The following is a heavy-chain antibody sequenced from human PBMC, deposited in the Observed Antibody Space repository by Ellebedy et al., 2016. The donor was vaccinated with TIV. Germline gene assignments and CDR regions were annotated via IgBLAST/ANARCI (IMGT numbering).Heavy chain of an antibody. CDR2: INSDGSSA. V-gene: IGHV3-74*01. Sequence: GGSLRLXXAASGFTFSNYWMYWVRQAPGKGLVWVSRINSDGSSANYADFVEGRFTFSRDNAKNTLYLQMNSLRAEDTAIYYCTRAYCGGDCLGAFDLWGQGTMVTVSS. CDR3: TRAYCGGDCLGAFDL. D-gene: IGHD2-21*02. CDR1: GFTFSNYW. J-gene: IGHJ3*01.